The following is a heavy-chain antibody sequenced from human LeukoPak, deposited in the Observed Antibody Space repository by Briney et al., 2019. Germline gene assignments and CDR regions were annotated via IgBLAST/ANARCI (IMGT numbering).Heavy chain of an antibody. CDR2: INQDGSEK. CDR3: GRARSPAASLN. CDR1: RFTSRSYC. Sequence: GGSLRLSCAASRFTSRSYCMRSVRQAPGKGLEWVANINQDGSEKYYVDSVKGRFTISRTNTKNSLYLQMKSLRGEDTAVYYCGRARSPAASLNWGQGTLVTVSS. J-gene: IGHJ1*01. D-gene: IGHD2-2*01. V-gene: IGHV3-7*05.